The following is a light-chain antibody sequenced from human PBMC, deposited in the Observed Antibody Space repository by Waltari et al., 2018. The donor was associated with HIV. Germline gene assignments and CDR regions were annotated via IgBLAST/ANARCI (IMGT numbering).Light chain of an antibody. CDR2: EDS. V-gene: IGLV3-10*01. CDR3: YSTDSSGNHRV. CDR1: ALPTTY. J-gene: IGLJ2*01. Sequence: SYELTQPPSVSVSPGQTARITCSGDALPTTYAYWYQQKSGQAPVLVIYEDSKPSGIPERFSGSSSGTMATLTISGAQVEDEADYYCYSTDSSGNHRVFGGGTKLTVL.